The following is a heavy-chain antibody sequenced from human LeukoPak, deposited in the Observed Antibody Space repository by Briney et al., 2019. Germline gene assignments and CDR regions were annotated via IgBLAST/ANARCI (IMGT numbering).Heavy chain of an antibody. Sequence: SETLSLTCTVSGGSISSSSYYWGWIRQPPGRGLEWIGSIYYSGSTYYNPSLKSRVTISVDTSKNQFSLKLSSVTAADTAVYYCARVGLSYSYYFDYWGQGTLVTVSS. CDR3: ARVGLSYSYYFDY. D-gene: IGHD5-18*01. CDR2: IYYSGST. CDR1: GGSISSSSYY. J-gene: IGHJ4*02. V-gene: IGHV4-39*01.